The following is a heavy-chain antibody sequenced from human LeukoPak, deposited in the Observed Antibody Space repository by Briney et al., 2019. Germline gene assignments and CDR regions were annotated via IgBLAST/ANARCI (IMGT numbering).Heavy chain of an antibody. J-gene: IGHJ4*02. Sequence: GGSLRLSCAASGFTFTTYGMHWVHQAPGKGLEWVAFISSDGSHKYYADSMKGRFTISRDSSKSTLYLQMNSLRPDDTAVYYCAKPGGGSWEWGSYYFDYWGQGTLVAVSS. V-gene: IGHV3-30*18. CDR3: AKPGGGSWEWGSYYFDY. D-gene: IGHD2-15*01. CDR1: GFTFTTYG. CDR2: ISSDGSHK.